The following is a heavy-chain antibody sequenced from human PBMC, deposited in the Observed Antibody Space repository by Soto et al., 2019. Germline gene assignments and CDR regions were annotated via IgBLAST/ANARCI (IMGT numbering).Heavy chain of an antibody. D-gene: IGHD3-16*01. CDR1: GGSLSSGNYY. Sequence: SETLSLTCTVSGGSLSSGNYYWSWIRQHPQKGLEWIGYIYYSGNTYYNPSLKSRISMSVDMSKNQFSLKLNSMTAADSAVYYGGGGLGKSPHVFDYGGKGTPATFPS. J-gene: IGHJ4*02. CDR2: IYYSGNT. CDR3: GGGLGKSPHVFDY. V-gene: IGHV4-31*06.